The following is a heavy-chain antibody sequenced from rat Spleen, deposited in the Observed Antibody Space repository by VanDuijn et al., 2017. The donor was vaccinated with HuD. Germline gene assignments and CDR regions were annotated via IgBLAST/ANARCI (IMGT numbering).Heavy chain of an antibody. Sequence: QVQLKESGPGLVQPSQTLFLTCTVSGFSLSNYGLIWVRQPPGKGLEWMGVIWGNGHENYKSPLKSRLSISRDTSKSQVYLEMTSLQTEDTATYYCARADSSARYTDGIWGQGVMVTVSS. J-gene: IGHJ2*01. V-gene: IGHV2-13*01. D-gene: IGHD1-11*01. CDR1: GFSLSNYG. CDR3: ARADSSARYTDGI. CDR2: IWGNGHE.